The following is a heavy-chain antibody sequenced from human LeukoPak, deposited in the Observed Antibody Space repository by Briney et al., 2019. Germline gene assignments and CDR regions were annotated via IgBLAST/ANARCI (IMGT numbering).Heavy chain of an antibody. Sequence: GGSLRLSCAASGFTFSSNYMSWVRQAPGKGLEWVSVIYSGGSTYYADSVKGRFTISRDNSKNTLYLQMNSLRAEDTAVYYCARRGLVGATYHDWGQGTLVTVSS. CDR2: IYSGGST. V-gene: IGHV3-53*01. D-gene: IGHD1-26*01. CDR1: GFTFSSNY. CDR3: ARRGLVGATYHD. J-gene: IGHJ4*02.